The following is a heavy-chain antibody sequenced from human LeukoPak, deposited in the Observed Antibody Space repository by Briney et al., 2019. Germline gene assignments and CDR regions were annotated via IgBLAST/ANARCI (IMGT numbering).Heavy chain of an antibody. Sequence: SVKVSCKASGGTFSSYSITWVRQAPGKGLEWMGGIIPLFNTANYAQQFQGRVTITTDESTSTAYMELSSLRFEDTAMYYCARVDRYHYYLDVWGKGTTVTVSS. CDR2: IIPLFNTA. V-gene: IGHV1-69*05. CDR3: ARVDRYHYYLDV. CDR1: GGTFSSYS. J-gene: IGHJ6*03.